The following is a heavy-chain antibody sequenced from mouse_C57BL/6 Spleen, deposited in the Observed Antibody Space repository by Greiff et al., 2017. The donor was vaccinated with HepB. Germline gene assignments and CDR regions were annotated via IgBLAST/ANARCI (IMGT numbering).Heavy chain of an antibody. CDR1: GFTFSSYT. CDR3: ARQRDDYDGGDYYAMDY. V-gene: IGHV5-9*01. J-gene: IGHJ4*01. D-gene: IGHD2-4*01. CDR2: ISGGGGNT. Sequence: EVKVVESGGGLVKPGGSLKLSCAASGFTFSSYTMSWVRQTPEKRLEWVATISGGGGNTYYPDSVKGRFTISRDNAKNTLYLQMSSLRSEDTALYYCARQRDDYDGGDYYAMDYWGQGTSVTVSS.